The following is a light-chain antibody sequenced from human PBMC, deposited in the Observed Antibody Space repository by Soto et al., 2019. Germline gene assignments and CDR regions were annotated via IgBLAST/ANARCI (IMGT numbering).Light chain of an antibody. V-gene: IGKV3-15*01. CDR3: QQYNNWPLWT. CDR1: QSVSSN. J-gene: IGKJ1*01. Sequence: ERVNTQCRGTLSISPGERANLSCMASQSVSSNLAWYQQKPGQAPRLLIYGAYNRATGIPARFSGSGSGTEFTLTISSLQSEDFAVYYCQQYNNWPLWTYGQGTKVDIK. CDR2: GAY.